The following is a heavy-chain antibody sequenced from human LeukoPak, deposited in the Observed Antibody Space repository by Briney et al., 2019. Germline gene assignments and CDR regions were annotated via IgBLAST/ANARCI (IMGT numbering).Heavy chain of an antibody. CDR1: GGSFSGYY. J-gene: IGHJ5*02. D-gene: IGHD5-18*01. CDR3: ARRDTAMVPPGYNWFDP. V-gene: IGHV4-34*01. CDR2: INHSGST. Sequence: NPSETLSLTCAVYGGSFSGYYWSWIRQPPGKGLEWIGEINHSGSTNCNPSLKSRVTISVDTSKNQFSLKLSSVTAADTAVYYCARRDTAMVPPGYNWFDPWGQGTLVTVSS.